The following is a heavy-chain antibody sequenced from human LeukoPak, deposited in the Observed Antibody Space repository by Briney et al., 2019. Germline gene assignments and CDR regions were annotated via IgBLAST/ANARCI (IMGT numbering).Heavy chain of an antibody. CDR1: GYTFTGYY. CDR3: ARVKIPIYYDSSGYPNYFDY. Sequence: ASVKLSCKASGYTFTGYYMHWVRQAPGQALEWMGWINPNSGDTNYAQKFQGRVTMTRDTSISTAYVELSRLRSDHTAVYHCARVKIPIYYDSSGYPNYFDYWGQGTLVTVSS. CDR2: INPNSGDT. J-gene: IGHJ4*02. V-gene: IGHV1-2*02. D-gene: IGHD3-22*01.